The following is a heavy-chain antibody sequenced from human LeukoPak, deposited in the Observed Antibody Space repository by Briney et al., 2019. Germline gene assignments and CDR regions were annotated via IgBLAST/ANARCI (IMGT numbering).Heavy chain of an antibody. Sequence: SETLSLTCTVSGGSISSRGYYWSWIRQHPGKGLEWIGFIYYSGTTYYNPSLKSRVTISVDTSKNQFSLKLSSVTAADTAVYYCASLHYDADAFDIWGQGTMVTVSS. V-gene: IGHV4-31*03. J-gene: IGHJ3*02. CDR3: ASLHYDADAFDI. D-gene: IGHD3-22*01. CDR1: GGSISSRGYY. CDR2: IYYSGTT.